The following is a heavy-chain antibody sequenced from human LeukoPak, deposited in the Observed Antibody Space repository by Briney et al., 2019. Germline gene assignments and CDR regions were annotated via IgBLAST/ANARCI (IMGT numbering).Heavy chain of an antibody. CDR1: GFNFRSAW. CDR2: VRSKSDAGTM. V-gene: IGHV3-15*01. Sequence: GGSLRLSCTASGFNFRSAWMSWARQAPGKGLEWVGRVRSKSDAGTMDYAAHVEGRFTISRVDSKNMVYLDMNSLKTEDTAVYYCGGRRVWGNGTVVTVSS. CDR3: GGRRV. D-gene: IGHD3-16*01. J-gene: IGHJ6*04.